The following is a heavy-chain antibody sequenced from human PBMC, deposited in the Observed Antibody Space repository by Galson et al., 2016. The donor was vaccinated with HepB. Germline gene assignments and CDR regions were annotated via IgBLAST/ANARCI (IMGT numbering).Heavy chain of an antibody. CDR1: GFTVNTNY. CDR2: IYGGGST. D-gene: IGHD2-15*01. J-gene: IGHJ6*02. CDR3: ARPLPNVGYGMDV. Sequence: SLRLSCAASGFTVNTNYMSWVRQAPGKGLEWVSVIYGGGSTTYADSVKGRFTISRHNSKNTLYLQMNSLRTEDTAVYYCARPLPNVGYGMDVWGQGTAVTVSS. V-gene: IGHV3-53*04.